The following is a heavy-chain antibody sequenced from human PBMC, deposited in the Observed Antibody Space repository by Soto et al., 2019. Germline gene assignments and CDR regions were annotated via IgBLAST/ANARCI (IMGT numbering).Heavy chain of an antibody. CDR1: GFTFSSYG. D-gene: IGHD3-3*01. CDR2: ISYDGSNK. CDR3: AKGQYYDFWSGHDALDI. V-gene: IGHV3-30*18. Sequence: QVQLVESGGGVVQPGRSLRLSCAASGFTFSSYGMHWVRQAPGKGLEWVAVISYDGSNKYYADSVKGRFTISRDNSKNTLYLQMNSLRAEDTAVYYCAKGQYYDFWSGHDALDIWGQGTMVTVSS. J-gene: IGHJ3*02.